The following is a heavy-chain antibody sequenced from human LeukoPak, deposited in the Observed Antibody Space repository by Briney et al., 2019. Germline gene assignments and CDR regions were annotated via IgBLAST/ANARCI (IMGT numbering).Heavy chain of an antibody. CDR3: ARRATTERGHSYGLDY. CDR1: GFTFSSYE. D-gene: IGHD5-18*01. Sequence: GGSLRLSCAASGFTFSSYEMNWVRQAPGKGLEWVSYISSSGSTIYYADSVKGRFTISRDNAKNSLYLQMNSLRAEDTAVYYCARRATTERGHSYGLDYWGQGTLVTVSS. V-gene: IGHV3-48*03. CDR2: ISSSGSTI. J-gene: IGHJ4*02.